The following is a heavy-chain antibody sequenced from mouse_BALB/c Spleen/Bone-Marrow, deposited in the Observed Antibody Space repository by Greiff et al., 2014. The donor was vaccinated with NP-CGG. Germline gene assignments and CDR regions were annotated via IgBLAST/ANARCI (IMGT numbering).Heavy chain of an antibody. CDR2: IDPAYGNT. CDR1: GFNIKDTY. D-gene: IGHD2-12*01. J-gene: IGHJ1*01. CDR3: ASYRYGWYFDV. V-gene: IGHV14-3*02. Sequence: VQLQQSGAELVKLGASVKLSCTASGFNIKDTYMHWVKQRLEQGLEWIGRIDPAYGNTKYDPKFQGKATITADTSSNTAHLQLNILTSEDTAVYYCASYRYGWYFDVWGAGTTVTVSS.